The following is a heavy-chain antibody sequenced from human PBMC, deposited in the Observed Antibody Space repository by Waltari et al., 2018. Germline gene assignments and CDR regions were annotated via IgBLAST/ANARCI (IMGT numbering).Heavy chain of an antibody. J-gene: IGHJ6*03. CDR2: FIPIFVTA. D-gene: IGHD1-26*01. Sequence: QVQLVQSGAEVKKPGSSVKVSCKASGGTFSSYAISWVRQAPGQGLEWMGGFIPIFVTANYAQKFQGRGTITADKSTSTAYMELSSLRSEDTAVYYCARVRAGRVVYYYYYMDVWGKGTTVTVSS. CDR1: GGTFSSYA. CDR3: ARVRAGRVVYYYYYMDV. V-gene: IGHV1-69*14.